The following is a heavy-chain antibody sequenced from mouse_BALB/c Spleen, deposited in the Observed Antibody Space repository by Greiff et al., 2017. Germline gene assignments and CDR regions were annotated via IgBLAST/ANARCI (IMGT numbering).Heavy chain of an antibody. V-gene: IGHV5-12-2*01. CDR1: GFTFSSYT. CDR2: ISNGGGST. CDR3: ARHSYDGYYALYAMDY. J-gene: IGHJ4*01. Sequence: EVQVVESGGGLVQPGGSLKLSCAASGFTFSSYTMSWVRQTPEKRLEWVAYISNGGGSTYYPDTVKGRFTISRDNAKNTLYLQMSSLKSEDTAMYYCARHSYDGYYALYAMDYWGQGTSVTVSS. D-gene: IGHD2-3*01.